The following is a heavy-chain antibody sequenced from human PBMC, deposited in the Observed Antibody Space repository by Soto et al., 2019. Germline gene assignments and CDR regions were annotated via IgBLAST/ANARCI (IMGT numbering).Heavy chain of an antibody. Sequence: QVQLQESGPGLVEPSQTLSLTCTVSAVSIRNDGYFWTWIRQRPGKGPEWIGYISNSGSSFSNPALMSRLAFSIVTSKIQFSLKLTSMTAADTAIYYCAIRVPRRSDLGVFDYWGHGTLVTVSS. CDR3: AIRVPRRSDLGVFDY. V-gene: IGHV4-31*03. D-gene: IGHD3-10*01. CDR2: ISNSGSS. CDR1: AVSIRNDGYF. J-gene: IGHJ4*01.